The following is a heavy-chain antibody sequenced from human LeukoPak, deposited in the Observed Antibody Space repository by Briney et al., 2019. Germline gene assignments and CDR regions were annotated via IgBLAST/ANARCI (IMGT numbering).Heavy chain of an antibody. D-gene: IGHD6-13*01. V-gene: IGHV3-21*01. Sequence: GGSLRLSCAASGFTFSTYWMHWVRQAPGKGLEWVSSISSSSSYIYYADSVKGRFTISRDNAKNSLYLQMNSLRAEDTAVYYCARDRGSSLYYYGMDVWGQGTTVTVSS. CDR2: ISSSSSYI. CDR1: GFTFSTYW. CDR3: ARDRGSSLYYYGMDV. J-gene: IGHJ6*02.